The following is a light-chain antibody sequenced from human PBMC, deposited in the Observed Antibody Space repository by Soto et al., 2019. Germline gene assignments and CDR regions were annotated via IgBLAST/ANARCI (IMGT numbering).Light chain of an antibody. V-gene: IGLV2-8*01. CDR2: EVS. Sequence: QSLLTQPPSASGSPGQSVTISCPGTSSNVGAYNYVSWYQQLPGKAPKLIIYEVSKRPSGVPDRFSGSKSGNTASLTVSGLQAEDEADYYCTSYAGTYSFFYVFGTGTKVTVL. J-gene: IGLJ1*01. CDR3: TSYAGTYSFFYV. CDR1: SSNVGAYNY.